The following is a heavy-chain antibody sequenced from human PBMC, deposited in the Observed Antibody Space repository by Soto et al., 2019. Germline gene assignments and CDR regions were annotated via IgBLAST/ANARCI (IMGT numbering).Heavy chain of an antibody. CDR2: IWYDGSNK. CDR1: GFTFSSYG. Sequence: GGSLRLSCAASGFTFSSYGMHWVRQAPGKGLEWVAVIWYDGSNKYYADSVKGRFTISRDNSKNTLYLQMNSLRAEDTAVYYCASMYGSGSYRPPSDYWGQRTLVTVAS. D-gene: IGHD3-10*01. V-gene: IGHV3-33*01. J-gene: IGHJ4*02. CDR3: ASMYGSGSYRPPSDY.